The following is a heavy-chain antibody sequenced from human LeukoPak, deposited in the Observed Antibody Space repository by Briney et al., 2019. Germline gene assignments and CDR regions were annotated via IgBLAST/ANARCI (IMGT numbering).Heavy chain of an antibody. CDR2: ISAYDGNT. V-gene: IGHV1-18*01. D-gene: IGHD3-9*01. CDR1: GYTFTSYG. J-gene: IGHJ6*02. CDR3: ARVVVNGYYPYYYGMDV. Sequence: PGGSVKLSCTASGYTFTSYGMSWVRQAPGQGLEWMGWISAYDGNTNYAQTLQGRVTITTDKSTSTAYMQLRRLRCGDTAVYYCARVVVNGYYPYYYGMDVWGQGTTVTVSS.